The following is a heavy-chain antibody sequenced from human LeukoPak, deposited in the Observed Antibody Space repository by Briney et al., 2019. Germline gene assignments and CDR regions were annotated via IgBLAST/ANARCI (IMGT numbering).Heavy chain of an antibody. CDR1: GGSISSSSKY. V-gene: IGHV4-39*01. D-gene: IGHD6-13*01. Sequence: PSETLSVTCSVSGGSISSSSKYWGWIRQPPGKGLEWIGSIYYSGDTYYNPSLRSRVTISVDTSKNQFSLKLTSVTAADTAVYYCARSSAAAGPTHNWFGHWGQGTLVTVPS. J-gene: IGHJ5*02. CDR3: ARSSAAAGPTHNWFGH. CDR2: IYYSGDT.